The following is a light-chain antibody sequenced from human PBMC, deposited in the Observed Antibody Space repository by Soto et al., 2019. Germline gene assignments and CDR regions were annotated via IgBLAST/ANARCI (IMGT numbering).Light chain of an antibody. V-gene: IGKV2-28*01. CDR3: MQPLQSWT. Sequence: EIVMTQSTLSLPVTPGEPASISCRSSHSLLHSNGYSYLDWYLQKPGQSPQLLIYLGSNRASGVPDRFSGSGSGTDFTLKISRVEAEDVGVYYCMQPLQSWTFAQGTKVAIK. J-gene: IGKJ1*01. CDR1: HSLLHSNGYSY. CDR2: LGS.